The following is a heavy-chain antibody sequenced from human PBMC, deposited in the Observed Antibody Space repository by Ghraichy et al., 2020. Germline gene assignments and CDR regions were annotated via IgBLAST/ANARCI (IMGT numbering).Heavy chain of an antibody. V-gene: IGHV3-74*01. Sequence: INSDWSSTSYADSVKGRFNISRDNAKNTLYLQMNSLRAEDTALYYCERVVYYGSGSFQFEYWGQGHLVIVSS. CDR2: INSDWSST. J-gene: IGHJ4*02. CDR3: ERVVYYGSGSFQFEY. D-gene: IGHD3-10*01.